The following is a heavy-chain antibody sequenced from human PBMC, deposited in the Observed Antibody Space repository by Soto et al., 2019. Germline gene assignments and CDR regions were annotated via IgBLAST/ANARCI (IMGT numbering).Heavy chain of an antibody. J-gene: IGHJ6*02. CDR1: GFTFSNYG. V-gene: IGHV3-33*01. Sequence: QVQLVESGGGVAQPGRSLRLSCAASGFTFSNYGMHWVRQAPGKGLEWVAVIWYDGSNKYYADSVKGRFTISRDNSKNTLYLQRNRLRVEDTAVYYCARLGYCITTGCYARTYDMDVWGQGTTVTVSS. CDR3: ARLGYCITTGCYARTYDMDV. CDR2: IWYDGSNK. D-gene: IGHD2-2*01.